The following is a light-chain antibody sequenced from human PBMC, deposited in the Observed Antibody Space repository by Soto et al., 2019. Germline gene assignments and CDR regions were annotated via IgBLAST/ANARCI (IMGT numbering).Light chain of an antibody. V-gene: IGLV2-8*01. CDR3: ASWDDSLNGPV. J-gene: IGLJ1*01. CDR1: SSDVGGYNY. CDR2: EVS. Sequence: QSVLAQPPSASGSPGQSVTISCTGTSSDVGGYNYVSWYQQHPGKAPKLMIYEVSKRPSGVPDRYSASKSGTSASLAISGLRSEDESDYYCASWDDSLNGPVFGTGTKVTVL.